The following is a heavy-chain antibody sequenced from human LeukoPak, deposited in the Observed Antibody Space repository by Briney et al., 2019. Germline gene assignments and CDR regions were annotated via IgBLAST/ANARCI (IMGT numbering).Heavy chain of an antibody. CDR1: GFTFSSYA. Sequence: GGSLRLSCAASGFTFSSYAMSWVRQAPGKGLEWVSAVSGSGSSTYYADSVKGRFTISRDNSKNTLYLQMNSLKTEDTAVYYCTTEPPITRDDAFDIWGQGTMVTVSS. CDR3: TTEPPITRDDAFDI. V-gene: IGHV3-23*01. J-gene: IGHJ3*02. CDR2: VSGSGSST.